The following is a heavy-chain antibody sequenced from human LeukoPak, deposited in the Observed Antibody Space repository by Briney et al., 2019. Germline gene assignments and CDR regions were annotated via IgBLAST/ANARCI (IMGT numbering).Heavy chain of an antibody. CDR1: GGSLSSYY. J-gene: IGHJ4*02. Sequence: PSETLSLTCTVSGGSLSSYYWSWIRQPPGKGLEWFGYIYYSGSTNYNPSLKSRVTISVDTSKNQFSLKLSSVTAADTAVYYCARETTMVPGDYWGQGTLVTVSS. V-gene: IGHV4-59*01. CDR2: IYYSGST. CDR3: ARETTMVPGDY. D-gene: IGHD3-10*01.